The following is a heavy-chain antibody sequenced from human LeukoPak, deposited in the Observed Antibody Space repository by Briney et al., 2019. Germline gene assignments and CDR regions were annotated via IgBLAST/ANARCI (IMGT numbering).Heavy chain of an antibody. V-gene: IGHV3-9*01. CDR1: GFTFSSYW. Sequence: PGGSLRLSCAASGFTFSSYWMSWVRQAPGKGLEWVSGISWNSGSIGYADSVKGRFTISRDNAKNSLYLQMNSLRAEDTALYYCAKGREWLVRDYFDYWGQGTLVTVSS. CDR3: AKGREWLVRDYFDY. CDR2: ISWNSGSI. D-gene: IGHD6-19*01. J-gene: IGHJ4*02.